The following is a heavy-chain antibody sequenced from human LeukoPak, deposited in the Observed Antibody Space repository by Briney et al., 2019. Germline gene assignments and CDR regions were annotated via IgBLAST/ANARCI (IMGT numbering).Heavy chain of an antibody. J-gene: IGHJ4*02. CDR1: GGSISSDAYF. Sequence: SQTLSLTCTVSGGSISSDAYFWSWIRQHPGKGLEWIGYIYYSGRTYYNPSLKSRVTISVDTSKNQFSLKLSSVTAADTAVYYCARTSIATRHFDYWGQGTLVTVSS. D-gene: IGHD6-6*01. CDR3: ARTSIATRHFDY. CDR2: IYYSGRT. V-gene: IGHV4-31*03.